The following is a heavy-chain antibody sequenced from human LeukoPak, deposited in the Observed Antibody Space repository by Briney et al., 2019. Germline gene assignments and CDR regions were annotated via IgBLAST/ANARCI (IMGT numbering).Heavy chain of an antibody. CDR1: GFTFSSYA. J-gene: IGHJ4*02. V-gene: IGHV3-23*01. CDR3: AKGAYGFYFDY. Sequence: PGGSLRLSCAASGFTFSSYAMSWVRQAPGEGLEWVSTISTTGGSTYYAGSVKGRFTISRDNSKNTLYLLMNSLRAEDTALYYCAKGAYGFYFDYWGQGTLVTVSS. D-gene: IGHD3-10*01. CDR2: ISTTGGST.